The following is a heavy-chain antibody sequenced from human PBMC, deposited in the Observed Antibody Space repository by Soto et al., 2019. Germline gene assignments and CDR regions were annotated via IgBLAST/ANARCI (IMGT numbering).Heavy chain of an antibody. CDR3: ARGYSSSWYHF. J-gene: IGHJ4*02. D-gene: IGHD6-13*01. CDR1: GGTFSSYT. V-gene: IGHV1-69*02. CDR2: IIPILGIA. Sequence: APVKVSCKASGGTFSSYTISSVRQAPGQGLEWMGRIIPILGIANYAQKFQGRVTITADKSTSTAYMELSSLRSEDTAVYYCARGYSSSWYHFWGQGTLVTVSS.